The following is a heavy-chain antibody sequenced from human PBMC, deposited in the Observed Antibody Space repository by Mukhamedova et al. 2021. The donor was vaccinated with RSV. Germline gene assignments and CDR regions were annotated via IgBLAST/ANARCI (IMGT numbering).Heavy chain of an antibody. D-gene: IGHD2-2*01. Sequence: QAPGKGLEWVSYINSRDGNIYYADSVKGRFTISRDNAKNSLFLQMNSLRAEDTAVYYCAKGGTCTSTICYLLNAFDMLGQGTMVT. J-gene: IGHJ3*02. CDR3: AKGGTCTSTICYLLNAFDM. V-gene: IGHV3-48*03. CDR2: INSRDGNI.